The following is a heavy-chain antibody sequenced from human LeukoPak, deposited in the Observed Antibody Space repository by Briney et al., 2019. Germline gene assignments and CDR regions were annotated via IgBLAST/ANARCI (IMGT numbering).Heavy chain of an antibody. V-gene: IGHV1-2*02. CDR2: INPNSGGT. D-gene: IGHD2-2*01. Sequence: ASVKVSCKASGYTFTGYYMHWVRQAPGQGLEWMGWINPNSGGTNYAQKFQGRVTMTRDTSISTACMELSRLRSDDTAVYYCASREYCSSTSCYLWLGMDVWGKGTTVTVSS. J-gene: IGHJ6*04. CDR3: ASREYCSSTSCYLWLGMDV. CDR1: GYTFTGYY.